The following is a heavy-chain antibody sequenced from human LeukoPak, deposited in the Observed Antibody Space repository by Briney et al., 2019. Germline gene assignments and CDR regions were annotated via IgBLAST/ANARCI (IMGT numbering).Heavy chain of an antibody. V-gene: IGHV3-23*01. J-gene: IGHJ6*02. Sequence: GGSLRLSRAASGFTFSSYAMSWVRQAPGKGLEWVSAISGSGGSTYYADSVKGRLTISRDNSKNTLYLQMNSLRAEDTAVYYCARARGPYYYYYYGMDVWGQGTTVTVSS. CDR2: ISGSGGST. CDR3: ARARGPYYYYYYGMDV. CDR1: GFTFSSYA.